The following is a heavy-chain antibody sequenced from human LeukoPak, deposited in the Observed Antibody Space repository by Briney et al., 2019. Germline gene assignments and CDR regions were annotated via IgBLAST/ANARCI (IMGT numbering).Heavy chain of an antibody. Sequence: GGSLRLSCAASGFTFDDYAMHWVRQAPGKGLEWVSGISWNSGSIGYADSVKGRFTISRDNAKNSLYLQMNSLRAEDTALYLCAKSVRGINNRAFCNWGQGTMVTVSS. D-gene: IGHD3-10*01. CDR3: AKSVRGINNRAFCN. CDR2: ISWNSGSI. CDR1: GFTFDDYA. J-gene: IGHJ3*02. V-gene: IGHV3-9*01.